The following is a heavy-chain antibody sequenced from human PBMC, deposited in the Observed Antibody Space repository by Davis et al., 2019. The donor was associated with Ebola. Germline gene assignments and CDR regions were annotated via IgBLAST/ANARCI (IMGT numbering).Heavy chain of an antibody. CDR1: GFTLRNYW. V-gene: IGHV3-74*01. Sequence: HTGGSLRLSCAAPGFTLRNYWMHWVRQAPGKGLVWVARINSDGSMTNYADSVKGRFTISRDNAKNTLYLQMNSLRAEDTAVYYCTRVRGVDFDYWGQGTLVTVSS. J-gene: IGHJ4*02. D-gene: IGHD2-8*01. CDR3: TRVRGVDFDY. CDR2: INSDGSMT.